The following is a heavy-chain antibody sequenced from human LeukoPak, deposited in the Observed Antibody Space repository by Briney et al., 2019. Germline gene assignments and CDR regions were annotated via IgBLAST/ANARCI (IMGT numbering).Heavy chain of an antibody. V-gene: IGHV3-53*01. D-gene: IGHD1-26*01. Sequence: PGGSLRLSCVLPGFTVSSTYISWFRQTPGKGLEWVSVIFTTGTTYYADSVKGRFTLSRDNFEYTVHLQMSSLTAEDTAVYYCAGDRRTSGWYASWGQGTLVTVSS. CDR3: AGDRRTSGWYAS. CDR2: IFTTGTT. J-gene: IGHJ5*01. CDR1: GFTVSSTY.